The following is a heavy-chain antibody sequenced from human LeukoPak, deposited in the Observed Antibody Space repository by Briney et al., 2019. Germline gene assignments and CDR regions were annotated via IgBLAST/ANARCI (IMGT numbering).Heavy chain of an antibody. CDR1: GGTFSSHA. D-gene: IGHD4-23*01. CDR2: IIPIFGTA. J-gene: IGHJ3*02. Sequence: GASVKVSCKASGGTFSSHAISWVRQAPGQGLEWMGGIIPIFGTANYAQKFQGRVTITTDESTSTAYMEQSSLRSEDTAVYYCARDMGNSNAFDIWGQGTMVTLSS. CDR3: ARDMGNSNAFDI. V-gene: IGHV1-69*05.